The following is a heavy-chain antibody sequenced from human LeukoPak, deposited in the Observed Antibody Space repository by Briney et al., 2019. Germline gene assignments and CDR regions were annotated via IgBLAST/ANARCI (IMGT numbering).Heavy chain of an antibody. V-gene: IGHV3-9*03. D-gene: IGHD3-16*01. Sequence: GMSLRLSCAASGFTFDDYARLWVRQAPGKGLEGVSGITWNSDSIDYADSVRGRFTSSRDNAKNSLYLQMNSLRAEDMALYSCAKGGGGRLMYYYYIDVWGKGTTVTVSS. J-gene: IGHJ6*03. CDR2: ITWNSDSI. CDR1: GFTFDDYA. CDR3: AKGGGGRLMYYYYIDV.